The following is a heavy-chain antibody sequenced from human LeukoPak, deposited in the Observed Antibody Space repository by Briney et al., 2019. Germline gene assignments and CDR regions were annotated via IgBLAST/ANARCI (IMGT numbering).Heavy chain of an antibody. CDR1: GYTFTSYY. CDR2: INPSGGST. V-gene: IGHV1-46*01. D-gene: IGHD3-9*01. Sequence: ASVKVSCKASGYTFTSYYMHWVRQAPGQGLEWMGIINPSGGSTSYAQKFQGRVTMTRDTSTSTVYMELSSLRSEDTAVYYCARAYYDILTGPYYFDYWGQGTLVTVSS. J-gene: IGHJ4*02. CDR3: ARAYYDILTGPYYFDY.